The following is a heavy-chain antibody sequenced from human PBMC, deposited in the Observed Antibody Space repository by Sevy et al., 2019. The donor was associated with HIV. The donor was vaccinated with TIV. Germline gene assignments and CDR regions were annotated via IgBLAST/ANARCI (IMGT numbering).Heavy chain of an antibody. CDR2: ISYQGRDK. Sequence: GGSLRLSCVVSGISFATSGMHWVRQAPGKGLEWVAVISYQGRDKFYAESVKGGSTISRDNSKNMLYLQMNSLRAEDTAVYYCAKDFTGYDGMDVWGQGTMVTVSS. V-gene: IGHV3-30*18. J-gene: IGHJ6*02. D-gene: IGHD3-9*01. CDR1: GISFATSG. CDR3: AKDFTGYDGMDV.